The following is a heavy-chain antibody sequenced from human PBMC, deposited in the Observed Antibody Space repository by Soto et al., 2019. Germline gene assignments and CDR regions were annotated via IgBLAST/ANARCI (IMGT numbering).Heavy chain of an antibody. V-gene: IGHV3-11*03. CDR2: SSNSGTFT. Sequence: PGGSLRLSCAASGFSISDHYMSWIRQAPGKGLEWVSYSSNSGTFTKYADSVKGRFSISRDNARNSLYLEINSLRGEDTAIYYCARSGDNYNVLDYWGQGPPVSVYS. CDR3: ARSGDNYNVLDY. J-gene: IGHJ4*02. D-gene: IGHD3-10*02. CDR1: GFSISDHY.